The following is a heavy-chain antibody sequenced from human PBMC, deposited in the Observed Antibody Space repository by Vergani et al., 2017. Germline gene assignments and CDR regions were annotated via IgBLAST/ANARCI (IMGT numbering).Heavy chain of an antibody. Sequence: QVQLVQSGAEVKKPGSSVKVSCKASGGTFSSYAISWVRQAPGQGLEWMGGIIPIFGTANYAQKFQGRVTITADESTSTAYMELSSLRSEDTAVYYCAKDRHYDYVWGSYRYTFDYWGQGTLVTVSS. V-gene: IGHV1-69*01. CDR3: AKDRHYDYVWGSYRYTFDY. D-gene: IGHD3-16*02. CDR1: GGTFSSYA. CDR2: IIPIFGTA. J-gene: IGHJ4*02.